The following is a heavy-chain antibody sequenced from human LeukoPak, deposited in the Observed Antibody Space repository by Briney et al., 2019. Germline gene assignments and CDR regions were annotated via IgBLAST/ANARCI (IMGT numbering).Heavy chain of an antibody. CDR2: IYYSGST. Sequence: PSETLSLTCTVSGGSISSSSYYWGWIRQPPGKGLEWIGSIYYSGSTYYNPSLKSRVTISVDTPKNQFSLKLSSVTAADTAVYYCRGYREITMIVVGGYYFDYWGQGTLVTVSS. D-gene: IGHD3-22*01. CDR1: GGSISSSSYY. CDR3: RGYREITMIVVGGYYFDY. V-gene: IGHV4-39*01. J-gene: IGHJ4*02.